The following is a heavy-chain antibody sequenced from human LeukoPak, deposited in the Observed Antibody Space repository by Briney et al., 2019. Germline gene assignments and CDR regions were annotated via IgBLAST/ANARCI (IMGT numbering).Heavy chain of an antibody. V-gene: IGHV4-59*08. D-gene: IGHD2/OR15-2a*01. CDR2: ISDIGSI. Sequence: SETLSLTCTVTGRSISSYYWSWFRQPPGKGLEWIEYISDIGSINYHPSLKSRVTISLDTSKNQFSLKLSSVTAADTAVYYCAGHHPRNTVDFWGQGTLVTVSS. J-gene: IGHJ4*02. CDR1: GRSISSYY. CDR3: AGHHPRNTVDF.